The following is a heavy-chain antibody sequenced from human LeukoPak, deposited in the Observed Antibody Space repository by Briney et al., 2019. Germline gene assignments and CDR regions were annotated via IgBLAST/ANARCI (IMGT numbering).Heavy chain of an antibody. V-gene: IGHV3-11*04. CDR2: ISSSGSTI. J-gene: IGHJ4*02. CDR3: ARDLFCSSTSCYNTPGTLDY. CDR1: GFTFSDYY. Sequence: GGSLRLSCAASGFTFSDYYMRWIRQAPGKGLEWVSYISSSGSTIYYADSVKGRFTISRDNAKNSLYLQMNSLRAEDTAVYYCARDLFCSSTSCYNTPGTLDYWGQGTLVTVSS. D-gene: IGHD2-2*02.